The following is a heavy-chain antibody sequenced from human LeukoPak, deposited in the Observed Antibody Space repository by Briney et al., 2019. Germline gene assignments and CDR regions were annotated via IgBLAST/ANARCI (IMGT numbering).Heavy chain of an antibody. CDR2: ISSSSSYI. V-gene: IGHV3-21*01. CDR1: GFTFSSYS. D-gene: IGHD2-2*01. Sequence: PGGSLRLSCAASGFTFSSYSMNWVRQAPGKGLEWVSSISSSSSYIYYADSVKGRFTISRDNAKNLLYLQMNSLRAEDTAVYYCASFYCSSTSCLLWGQGTLVTVSS. CDR3: ASFYCSSTSCLL. J-gene: IGHJ4*02.